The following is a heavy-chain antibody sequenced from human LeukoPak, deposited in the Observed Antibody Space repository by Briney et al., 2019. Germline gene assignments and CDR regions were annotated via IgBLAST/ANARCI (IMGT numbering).Heavy chain of an antibody. J-gene: IGHJ4*02. D-gene: IGHD1-1*01. Sequence: PSETLSLTCAVYGGSFSGYYWSWIRQPPGKGLEWIGEINHSGSTNYNPCLKSRVTISVDTSKNQFSLKLSSVTAADTAVYYCASRGTQYYFDYWGQGTLVTVSS. V-gene: IGHV4-34*01. CDR3: ASRGTQYYFDY. CDR2: INHSGST. CDR1: GGSFSGYY.